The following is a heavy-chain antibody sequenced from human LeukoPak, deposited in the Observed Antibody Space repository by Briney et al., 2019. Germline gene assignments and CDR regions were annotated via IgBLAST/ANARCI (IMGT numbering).Heavy chain of an antibody. J-gene: IGHJ4*02. D-gene: IGHD5-18*01. CDR2: ISAYNGIT. CDR1: GYTFTSHG. V-gene: IGHV1-18*01. CDR3: ARDRGYSYGCYY. Sequence: ASVKVSCKASGYTFTSHGITWVRQAPGQGLEWMGWISAYNGITNYEQNLQGRVTMTTDTSTSTAYMELRSLRSDDTAVYYCARDRGYSYGCYYWGQGTLVTVSS.